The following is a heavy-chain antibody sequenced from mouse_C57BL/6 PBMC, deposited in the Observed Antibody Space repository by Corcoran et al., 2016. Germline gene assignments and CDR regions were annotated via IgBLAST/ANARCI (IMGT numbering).Heavy chain of an antibody. CDR1: GYTFTDYY. CDR2: INPYYGGT. D-gene: IGHD1-1*01. CDR3: APITTVVATGYFDV. J-gene: IGHJ1*03. V-gene: IGHV1-19*01. Sequence: EVQLQQSGPVLVKPGASVKMSCKASGYTFTDYYMNWVKKSQGKSLEWIGVINPYYGGTSYNQKFKGKTTLTVDKSSNTAYTELNSLTSEDSAVYYCAPITTVVATGYFDVWGTGTTVTVSS.